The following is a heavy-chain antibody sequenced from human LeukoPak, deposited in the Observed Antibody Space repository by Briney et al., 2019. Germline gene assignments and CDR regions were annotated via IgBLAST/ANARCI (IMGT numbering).Heavy chain of an antibody. CDR2: ISYDGSNK. CDR3: AKESPIAAGTPPLDY. CDR1: GFTFSSYG. Sequence: GGSLRLSCAASGFTFSSYGMHWVRQAQGKGLEWVAVISYDGSNKYYADSVKGRFTISRDNSKNTLYLQVNSLRAEDTAVYYCAKESPIAAGTPPLDYWGQGTLVTVSS. D-gene: IGHD6-13*01. V-gene: IGHV3-30*18. J-gene: IGHJ4*02.